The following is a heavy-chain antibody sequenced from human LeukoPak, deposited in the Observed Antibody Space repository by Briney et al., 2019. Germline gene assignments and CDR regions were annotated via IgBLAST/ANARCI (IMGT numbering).Heavy chain of an antibody. CDR2: IKSKTDGGTT. D-gene: IGHD2-2*01. Sequence: PGGSLRLSCVASGFTFSNAWMSWLRQAPGKGLEWVGRIKSKTDGGTTDYAAPVKGRFTISRDDSKNTLYLQMNSLKTEDTAVYYCTTDLIIMCSSTSCYGNYWGQGTLVTVSS. V-gene: IGHV3-15*01. CDR1: GFTFSNAW. CDR3: TTDLIIMCSSTSCYGNY. J-gene: IGHJ4*02.